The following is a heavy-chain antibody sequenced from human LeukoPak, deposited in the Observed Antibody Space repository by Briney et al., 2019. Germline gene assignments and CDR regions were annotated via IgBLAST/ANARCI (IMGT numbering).Heavy chain of an antibody. CDR2: INPNSGGT. CDR1: GYTFTAYY. CDR3: AREVCSGGSCYYVFDY. Sequence: ASVKVSCKASGYTFTAYYMHWVRQAPGQGLEWMGWINPNSGGTNYAQKFQGRVTMTRDTSINTAYMELSRLRSDDRAVYYCAREVCSGGSCYYVFDYWGQGTLVTVSS. J-gene: IGHJ4*02. V-gene: IGHV1-2*02. D-gene: IGHD2-15*01.